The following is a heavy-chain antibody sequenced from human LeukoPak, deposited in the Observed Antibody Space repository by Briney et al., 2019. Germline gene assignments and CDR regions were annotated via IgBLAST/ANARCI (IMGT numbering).Heavy chain of an antibody. CDR1: GFTFSSYG. V-gene: IGHV3-30*02. CDR3: AKDQVDTAMALFYFDY. D-gene: IGHD5-18*01. CDR2: IRYDGSNK. J-gene: IGHJ4*02. Sequence: GGSLRLSCAASGFTFSSYGMHWVRQAPGKGLEWVAFIRYDGSNKYYADSVKGRSTISRDNSKNTLYLQMNSLRAEDTAVYYCAKDQVDTAMALFYFDYWGQGTLVTVSS.